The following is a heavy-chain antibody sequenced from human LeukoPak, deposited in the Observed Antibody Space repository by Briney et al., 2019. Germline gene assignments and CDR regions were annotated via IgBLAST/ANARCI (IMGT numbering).Heavy chain of an antibody. V-gene: IGHV3-7*01. Sequence: PGGSLRLSCAASGFTFSSYWMSWDRQAPGTGLEWVANIKQDGSEKYYVDSVKGRFTISRDNAKNSLYLQMNSLRAEDTAVYYCARSGWYSFDAFDIWGQGTMVTVSS. CDR2: IKQDGSEK. CDR3: ARSGWYSFDAFDI. D-gene: IGHD6-19*01. CDR1: GFTFSSYW. J-gene: IGHJ3*02.